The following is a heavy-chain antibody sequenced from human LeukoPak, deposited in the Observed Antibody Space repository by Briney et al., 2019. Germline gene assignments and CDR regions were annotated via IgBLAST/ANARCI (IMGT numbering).Heavy chain of an antibody. J-gene: IGHJ4*02. D-gene: IGHD3-16*02. V-gene: IGHV4-4*07. Sequence: SETLSLTCTVSGGSISSYYWSWIRQPAGKGLEWIGRIYSSGSTNYNPSLKSRVTMSVDTSKNQFSLKLSSVTAADTAVYYCARGRRSPVWGSYRYPLDYWGQGTLVTVSS. CDR3: ARGRRSPVWGSYRYPLDY. CDR1: GGSISSYY. CDR2: IYSSGST.